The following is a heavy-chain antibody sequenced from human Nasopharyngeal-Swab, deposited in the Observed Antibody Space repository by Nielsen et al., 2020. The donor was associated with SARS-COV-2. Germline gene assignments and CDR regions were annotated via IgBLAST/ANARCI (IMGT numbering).Heavy chain of an antibody. CDR3: AREGSSSRALDY. D-gene: IGHD6-6*01. CDR1: GGSISSGGYS. Sequence: SETLSLTCAVSGGSISSGGYSWSRKRQPPGKELEWIGYIYDSGSTYYNPSLKRRVTISVDTSKNQFTLKLSSVTAADTAVYYCAREGSSSRALDYWGQGTLVTVSS. J-gene: IGHJ4*02. V-gene: IGHV4-30-4*07. CDR2: IYDSGST.